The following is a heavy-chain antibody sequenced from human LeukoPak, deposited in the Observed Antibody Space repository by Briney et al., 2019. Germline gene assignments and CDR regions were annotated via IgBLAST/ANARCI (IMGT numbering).Heavy chain of an antibody. CDR1: GYTFTSNG. CDR2: INPYSGDT. V-gene: IGHV1-2*02. CDR3: ARTNGGYEYN. J-gene: IGHJ4*02. Sequence: ASVKVSCKASGYTFTSNGITWVRQAPGQGLEWVGWINPYSGDTTYAQKFQGRLTLTRDTSISTAYMEVSRLKSDDTAVYYCARTNGGYEYNWGQGTRVIVSS. D-gene: IGHD5-12*01.